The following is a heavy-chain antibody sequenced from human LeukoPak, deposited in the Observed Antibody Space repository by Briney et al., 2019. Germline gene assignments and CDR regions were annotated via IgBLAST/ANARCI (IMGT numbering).Heavy chain of an antibody. V-gene: IGHV1-2*02. D-gene: IGHD3-22*01. Sequence: GASVKVSCKASGYTFTGYYMHWVRQAPGQGLEWMGWINPNSGGTNYAQKFQGRVTMTRDTSISTAYMELSRLRSDDTAVYYCARGAGYYDSSGFYYFDYWGQGTLVTVSS. J-gene: IGHJ4*02. CDR1: GYTFTGYY. CDR3: ARGAGYYDSSGFYYFDY. CDR2: INPNSGGT.